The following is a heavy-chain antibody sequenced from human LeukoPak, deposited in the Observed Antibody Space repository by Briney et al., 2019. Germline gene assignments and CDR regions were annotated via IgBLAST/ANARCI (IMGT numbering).Heavy chain of an antibody. CDR2: INPNSGGT. Sequence: GGSVKVSCKASGYTFTGYYMHWVRQAPGQGLEWMGWINPNSGGTNYAQKFQGRVTMTRDTSISTAYMELSRLRSDDTAVYHCARVVAATPEGYYYYYGMDVWGQGTTVTVSS. D-gene: IGHD2-15*01. CDR3: ARVVAATPEGYYYYYGMDV. V-gene: IGHV1-2*02. J-gene: IGHJ6*02. CDR1: GYTFTGYY.